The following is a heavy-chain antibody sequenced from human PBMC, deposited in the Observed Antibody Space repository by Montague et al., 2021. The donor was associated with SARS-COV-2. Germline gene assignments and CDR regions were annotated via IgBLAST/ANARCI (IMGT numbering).Heavy chain of an antibody. V-gene: IGHV4-59*11. CDR2: IFYKGNT. CDR1: GGSINKPY. Sequence: SETLSLTSTVSGGSINKPYWRWIRKAPGKELEWLGNIFYKGNTNYNVFLWGRVSMSLDAPQNQFSLRLTSLTAADTAVYYCARSISSSGARDDWGQGILVTVS. D-gene: IGHD3-22*01. J-gene: IGHJ4*02. CDR3: ARSISSSGARDD.